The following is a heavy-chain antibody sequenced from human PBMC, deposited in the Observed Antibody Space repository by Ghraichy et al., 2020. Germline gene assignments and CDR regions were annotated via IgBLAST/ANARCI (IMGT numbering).Heavy chain of an antibody. CDR1: GFTFSSYG. Sequence: GGSLRLSCAASGFTFSSYGLHWVRQAPGKGLEWGSFIWYDGRDKDYADSVKGRFTISRDNSNNTLYLQMNSLRAEDTAVYYCARDGRIAAAGTGSFDIWGQGTMVAVSS. CDR3: ARDGRIAAAGTGSFDI. D-gene: IGHD6-13*01. CDR2: IWYDGRDK. V-gene: IGHV3-33*01. J-gene: IGHJ3*02.